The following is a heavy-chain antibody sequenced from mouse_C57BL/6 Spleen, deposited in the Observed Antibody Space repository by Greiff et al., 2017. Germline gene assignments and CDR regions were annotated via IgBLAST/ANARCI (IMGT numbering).Heavy chain of an antibody. CDR2: INPSHGGT. Sequence: QVQLQQPGTELVKPGASVKLSCKASGYTFTSYWMHWVKQRPGQGLEWIGNINPSHGGTNYNEKFQSKATLTVDKSSSTAYMQLSSLTSEDSAVYYCAGYYSNLTNAAWFAYWGQGTLVTVSA. V-gene: IGHV1-53*01. D-gene: IGHD2-5*01. CDR3: AGYYSNLTNAAWFAY. J-gene: IGHJ3*01. CDR1: GYTFTSYW.